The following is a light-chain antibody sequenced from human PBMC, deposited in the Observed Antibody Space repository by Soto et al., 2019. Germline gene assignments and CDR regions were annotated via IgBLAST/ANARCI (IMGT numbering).Light chain of an antibody. CDR3: SSYTSSSHVV. CDR1: SSDVGGYNY. V-gene: IGLV2-14*01. J-gene: IGLJ2*01. Sequence: QSVLTQPASVSGSPGQSITISCTGTSSDVGGYNYVSWYQQHPGKAPKLMIYEVSNRPSGVSNRFSGSKSGNTASLTISGFQAEDEADYYCSSYTSSSHVVFGGGTQLTVL. CDR2: EVS.